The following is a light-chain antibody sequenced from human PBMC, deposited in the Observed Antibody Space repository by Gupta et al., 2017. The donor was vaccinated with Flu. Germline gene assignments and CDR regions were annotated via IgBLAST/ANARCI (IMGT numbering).Light chain of an antibody. CDR1: QSLSSW. V-gene: IGKV1-5*03. Sequence: DIQLTQSPSPLSASVGVRVTITCRASQSLSSWLAWYQQKPGKAPKLLIYKASSLESGVPSRFSGSGSGTEFTLTISSLQPDDVAIYYCQQDNSTPYSFGQGTKLEIK. CDR3: QQDNSTPYS. CDR2: KAS. J-gene: IGKJ2*03.